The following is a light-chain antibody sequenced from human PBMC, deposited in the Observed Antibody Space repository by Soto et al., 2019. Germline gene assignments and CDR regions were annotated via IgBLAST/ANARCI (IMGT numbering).Light chain of an antibody. CDR2: DGS. J-gene: IGLJ1*01. CDR3: QVWDSSSAHRV. Sequence: SYELTQPPSVSVAPGQTATITCGGNNIGTKSVHWYQQRPGQAPVLVVYDGSDRPSGIPERFSGSNSGNTATLTISRVEAGDEADYYCQVWDSSSAHRVFGTETKLTVL. CDR1: NIGTKS. V-gene: IGLV3-21*02.